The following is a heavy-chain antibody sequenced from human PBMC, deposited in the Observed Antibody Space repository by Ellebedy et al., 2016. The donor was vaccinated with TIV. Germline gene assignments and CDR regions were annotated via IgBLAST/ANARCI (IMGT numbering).Heavy chain of an antibody. CDR2: INAGNGNT. D-gene: IGHD3-22*01. V-gene: IGHV1-3*01. CDR3: ARGPGGSGYPKGAFDI. Sequence: ASVKVSXXASGYTFTSYAMHWVRQAPGQRLEWMGWINAGNGNTKYSQKFQGRVTITRDTSASTAYMELSSLRSEDTAVYYCARGPGGSGYPKGAFDIWGQGTMVTVSS. J-gene: IGHJ3*02. CDR1: GYTFTSYA.